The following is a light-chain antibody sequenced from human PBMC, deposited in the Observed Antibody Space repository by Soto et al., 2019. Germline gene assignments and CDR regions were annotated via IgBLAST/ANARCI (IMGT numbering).Light chain of an antibody. V-gene: IGKV1-39*01. CDR3: LQTYNSPIT. CDR1: QSISSK. CDR2: VAS. Sequence: DVQMTQSPSSLSASVGDRFSITCRASQSISSKLSWYQQKPGKAPKLLIYVASSLQSGVPSRFTGSGSGTDFTLTISSLQPEDFATYYCLQTYNSPITFGQGTRLEIK. J-gene: IGKJ5*01.